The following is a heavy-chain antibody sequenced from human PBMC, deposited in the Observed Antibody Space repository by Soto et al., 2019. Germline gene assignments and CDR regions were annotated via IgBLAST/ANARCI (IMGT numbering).Heavy chain of an antibody. V-gene: IGHV3-23*01. J-gene: IGHJ4*02. CDR1: GFTFSSYA. CDR2: ISGSGGST. D-gene: IGHD6-6*01. CDR3: AKDSSIAARPYYFDY. Sequence: LRLSCAASGFTFSSYAMSWVRQARGKGLEWVSAISGSGGSTYYADSVKGRFTISRDNSKNTLYLQMNSLRAEDTAAYYCAKDSSIAARPYYFDYWGKGTLVTVSS.